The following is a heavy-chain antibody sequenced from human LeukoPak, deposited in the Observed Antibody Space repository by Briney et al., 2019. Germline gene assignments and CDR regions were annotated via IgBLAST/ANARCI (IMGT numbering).Heavy chain of an antibody. CDR1: GGSISSYY. V-gene: IGHV4-59*01. CDR3: ARSHSVWTSFDY. D-gene: IGHD3/OR15-3a*01. CDR2: IYYSGST. J-gene: IGHJ4*02. Sequence: NPSETLSLTCTVSGGSISSYYWSWIRQPPGKGLEWIGYIYYSGSTNYNPSLKSRVTISVDTSKNQFSLKLCSVTAADTAVYYCARSHSVWTSFDYWGQGTLVTVSS.